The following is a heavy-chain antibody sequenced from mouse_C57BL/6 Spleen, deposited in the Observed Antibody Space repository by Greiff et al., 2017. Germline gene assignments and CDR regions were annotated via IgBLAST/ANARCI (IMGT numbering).Heavy chain of an antibody. V-gene: IGHV1-82*01. J-gene: IGHJ2*01. CDR1: GYAFSSSW. CDR3: ARMNDYDPYFDY. CDR2: IYPGDGDT. D-gene: IGHD2-4*01. Sequence: QVQLQQSGPELVKPGASVKISCKASGYAFSSSWMNWVKQRPGKGLEWIGRIYPGDGDTNYNGKFKGKATLTADKSSSTAYMQLSSLTSEDSAVYFCARMNDYDPYFDYWGQGTTLTVSS.